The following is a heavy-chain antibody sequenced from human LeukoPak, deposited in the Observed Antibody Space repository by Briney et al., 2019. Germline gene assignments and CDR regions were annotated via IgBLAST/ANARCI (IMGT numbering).Heavy chain of an antibody. CDR3: AKDRYGSGRNDAFDI. V-gene: IGHV3-23*01. CDR1: GFTFSDYY. CDR2: LSGGGGSS. D-gene: IGHD3-10*01. Sequence: GGSLRLSCAASGFTFSDYYMSWVRQAPGKGLEWVSALSGGGGSSYYADSVRGRFTISRDNSKNTLYLQMNSLRAEDTAVYYCAKDRYGSGRNDAFDIWGQGTMVTVSS. J-gene: IGHJ3*02.